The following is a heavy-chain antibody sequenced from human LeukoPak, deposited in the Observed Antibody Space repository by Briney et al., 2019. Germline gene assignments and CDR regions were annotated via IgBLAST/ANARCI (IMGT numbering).Heavy chain of an antibody. Sequence: GGSLRLSCAASGFTFSNAWMSWVRQAPGKGLEWVANINQDGSEKNYVDSVRGRFTISRDNAKNSLYLQMNSLRAEDTAVYYCVTGNYWGQGTLVTVSS. V-gene: IGHV3-7*01. CDR3: VTGNY. J-gene: IGHJ4*02. D-gene: IGHD1-14*01. CDR1: GFTFSNAW. CDR2: INQDGSEK.